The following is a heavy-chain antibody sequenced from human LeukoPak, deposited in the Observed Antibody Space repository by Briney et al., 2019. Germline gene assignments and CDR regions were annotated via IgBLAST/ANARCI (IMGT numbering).Heavy chain of an antibody. CDR3: ARGLHGSLDY. CDR1: GGSISSSSYY. D-gene: IGHD3-10*01. J-gene: IGHJ4*02. Sequence: SETLSLTCTVSGGSISSSSYYWGWIRQPPGKGLEWIGSIYYSGSTYYNPSLKSRVTISVDTSKNQFSPKLSSVTAADTAVYYCARGLHGSLDYWGQGTLVTVSS. V-gene: IGHV4-39*07. CDR2: IYYSGST.